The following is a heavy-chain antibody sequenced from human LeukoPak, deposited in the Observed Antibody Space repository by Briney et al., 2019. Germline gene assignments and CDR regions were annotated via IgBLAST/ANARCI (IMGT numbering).Heavy chain of an antibody. Sequence: SETLSLTCTVSGGSISSDSYYWGWIRQPPGKRLEWVGTIHYSGRTYYTPSLESRLTISADTSKNQFSLKLSSVTAADTAVYYCARGDSSSWSLFDYWGQGTLVTVSS. CDR2: IHYSGRT. V-gene: IGHV4-39*01. D-gene: IGHD6-13*01. J-gene: IGHJ4*02. CDR3: ARGDSSSWSLFDY. CDR1: GGSISSDSYY.